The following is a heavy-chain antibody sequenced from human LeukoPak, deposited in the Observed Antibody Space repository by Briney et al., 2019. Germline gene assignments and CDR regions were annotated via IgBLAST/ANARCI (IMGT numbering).Heavy chain of an antibody. V-gene: IGHV4-39*07. D-gene: IGHD6-19*01. J-gene: IGHJ6*03. CDR3: ARDTVYSSGWYGYYYYYMDV. CDR2: IYYSGST. CDR1: GGSISSSSYY. Sequence: SETLSLTCTVSGGSISSSSYYWGWIRQPPGKGLEWIGSIYYSGSTYYNPSLKSRVTISVDTSKNQFSLKLSSVTAADTAVYYCARDTVYSSGWYGYYYYYMDVWGKGTTVTVSS.